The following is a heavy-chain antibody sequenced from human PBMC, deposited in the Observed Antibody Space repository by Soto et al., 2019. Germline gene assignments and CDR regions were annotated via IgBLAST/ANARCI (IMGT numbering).Heavy chain of an antibody. CDR1: CGSIGSYY. J-gene: IGHJ4*02. Sequence: SETLSLTCTVSCGSIGSYYWSWIRQPPGKGLEWIGYIYYSGSTNYNPSLKSRVTISVDTSKNQFSLKLTSVTAADTAVYYCARRYGGNFDYWGQGTLVTVSS. D-gene: IGHD1-26*01. CDR2: IYYSGST. V-gene: IGHV4-59*01. CDR3: ARRYGGNFDY.